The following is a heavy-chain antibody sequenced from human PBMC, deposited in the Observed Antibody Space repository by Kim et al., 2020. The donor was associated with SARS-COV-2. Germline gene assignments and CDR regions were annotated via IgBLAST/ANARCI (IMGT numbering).Heavy chain of an antibody. Sequence: SETLSLTCTVSGGSISSSSYYWGWIRQPPGKGLEWIGSIYYSGSTYYNPSLKSRVTISVDTSKNQFSLKLSSVTAADTAVYYCARRGFRVITFIDYWGQGTLVTVSS. CDR1: GGSISSSSYY. CDR3: ARRGFRVITFIDY. V-gene: IGHV4-39*01. D-gene: IGHD3-22*01. J-gene: IGHJ4*02. CDR2: IYYSGST.